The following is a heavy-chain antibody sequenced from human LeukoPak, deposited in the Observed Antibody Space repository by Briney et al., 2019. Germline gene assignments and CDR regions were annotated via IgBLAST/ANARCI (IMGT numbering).Heavy chain of an antibody. CDR2: IYYSGST. D-gene: IGHD6-13*01. CDR3: ASRFLAAADPDAFDI. CDR1: GGSISSSSYY. J-gene: IGHJ3*02. Sequence: PSETLSLTCTVSGGSISSSSYYWSWIRQPPGKGLEWIGYIYYSGSTNYNPSLKSRVTISVDTSKNQFSLKLSSVTAADTAVYYCASRFLAAADPDAFDIWGQGTMVTVSS. V-gene: IGHV4-61*05.